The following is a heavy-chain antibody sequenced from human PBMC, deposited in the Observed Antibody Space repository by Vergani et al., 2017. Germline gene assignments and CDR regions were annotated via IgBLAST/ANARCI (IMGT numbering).Heavy chain of an antibody. CDR1: GFTVSSNY. V-gene: IGHV3-53*01. Sequence: EVQLVESGGGLVKPGGSLRLSCAASGFTVSSNYMSWVRQAPGKGLEWVSVSYSGGSTYYADSVKGRFTIPRDNSKNTLYLQMNSLRAEDTAVYYCARDGSGTNAFDIWGQGTMVTVSS. D-gene: IGHD1-26*01. CDR2: SYSGGST. J-gene: IGHJ3*02. CDR3: ARDGSGTNAFDI.